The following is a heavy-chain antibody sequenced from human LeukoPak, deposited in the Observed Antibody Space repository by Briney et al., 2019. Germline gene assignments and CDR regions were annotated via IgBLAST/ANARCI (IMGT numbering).Heavy chain of an antibody. CDR1: GYTLTELS. Sequence: ASMKVSCKVSGYTLTELSMHWVRQAPGKGLEWMGGLDPEDGETIYAQKFQGRVTMTRDTSISTAYMELSRLRSDDTAVYYCARADSIGSSPWGQGTLVTVSS. J-gene: IGHJ5*02. CDR3: ARADSIGSSP. D-gene: IGHD3-22*01. V-gene: IGHV1-24*01. CDR2: LDPEDGET.